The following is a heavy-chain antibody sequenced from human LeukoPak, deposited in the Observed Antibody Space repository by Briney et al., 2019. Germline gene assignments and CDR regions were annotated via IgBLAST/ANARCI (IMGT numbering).Heavy chain of an antibody. Sequence: SETLSLTCTVSGGSISGYYWSWIRRPPGKGLEWIGYIYYSGGTNYNPSPKSRVTISVDTSKNQFSLKLSSVTAADTAVYYCARQEQQLIYNWFDPWGQGTLVTVSS. CDR1: GGSISGYY. D-gene: IGHD6-13*01. CDR2: IYYSGGT. CDR3: ARQEQQLIYNWFDP. V-gene: IGHV4-59*01. J-gene: IGHJ5*02.